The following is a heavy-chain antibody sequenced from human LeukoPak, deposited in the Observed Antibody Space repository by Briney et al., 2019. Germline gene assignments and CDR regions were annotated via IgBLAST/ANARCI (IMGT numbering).Heavy chain of an antibody. D-gene: IGHD5-18*01. CDR3: AKGRVILTAMVPLDY. J-gene: IGHJ4*02. CDR1: GFTFSSYA. V-gene: IGHV3-23*01. Sequence: PGGSLRLSCAASGFTFSSYAMSWVRQAPGKGLEWVSAISGGGGSTYYADSVKGRFTISRDNSKNTLYLQMNSLRAEDTAVYCCAKGRVILTAMVPLDYWGQGTLVTVSS. CDR2: ISGGGGST.